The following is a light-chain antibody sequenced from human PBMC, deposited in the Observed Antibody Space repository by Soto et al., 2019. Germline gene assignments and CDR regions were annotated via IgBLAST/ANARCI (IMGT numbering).Light chain of an antibody. V-gene: IGLV1-44*01. Sequence: VLTQPPSASGTPGQRVTISCSGSLSNIGGNTVHWYQQLPGTAPKILIYSNNQRPSGVPDRFSGSKSGTSASLAISGLQSEDEADYYCAAWDGSLNGWVFGGGTKLTVL. CDR3: AAWDGSLNGWV. CDR2: SNN. J-gene: IGLJ3*02. CDR1: LSNIGGNT.